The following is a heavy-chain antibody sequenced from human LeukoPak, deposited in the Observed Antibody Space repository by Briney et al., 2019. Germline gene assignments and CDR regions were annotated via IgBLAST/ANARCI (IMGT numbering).Heavy chain of an antibody. CDR1: GGSTSSRSDY. Sequence: SETLSLTCTVSGGSTSSRSDYWGWVRQAPGKGLEWMGSIHNSGSTYHNPSLKSRATISLYTSKNQFSLKLTSLTAADTAVYYCARHGYNPFDFDYWGQGTLVTVSS. CDR3: ARHGYNPFDFDY. V-gene: IGHV4-39*01. D-gene: IGHD5-24*01. J-gene: IGHJ4*02. CDR2: IHNSGST.